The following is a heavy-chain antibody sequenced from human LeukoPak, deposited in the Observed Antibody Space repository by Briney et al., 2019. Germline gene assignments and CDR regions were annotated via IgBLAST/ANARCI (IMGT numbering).Heavy chain of an antibody. CDR3: ARSQDDSSGYYYNY. V-gene: IGHV4-59*12. CDR1: GGSISTYY. Sequence: SETLSLTCTVSGGSISTYYWNWIRQPPGKGLEWIGYIYYSGSTYYNPSLKSRVTISVDRSKNQFSLKLSSVTAADTAVYYCARSQDDSSGYYYNYWGQGTLVTVSS. J-gene: IGHJ4*02. D-gene: IGHD3-22*01. CDR2: IYYSGST.